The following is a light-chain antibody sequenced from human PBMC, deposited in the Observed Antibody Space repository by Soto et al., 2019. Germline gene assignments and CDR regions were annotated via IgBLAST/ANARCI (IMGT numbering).Light chain of an antibody. CDR3: QQYHSYSPHT. V-gene: IGKV1-5*01. CDR2: DAS. Sequence: DIQMTQSPSTLSASVGDRVTITCRASQNIYRWLAWYQQKPGKAPKLLTYDASTLQGGVPSRFGGSVSGTEFTLTITSLQPDDFATYYCQQYHSYSPHTFGQGTNLESK. CDR1: QNIYRW. J-gene: IGKJ2*01.